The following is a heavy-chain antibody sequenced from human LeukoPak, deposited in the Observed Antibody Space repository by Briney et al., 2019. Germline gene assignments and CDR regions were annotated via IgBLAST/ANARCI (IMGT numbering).Heavy chain of an antibody. CDR2: IYYSGST. Sequence: SETLSLTCTVSGGSISSSSYYWGWSRQPPGKGLEWIGSIYYSGSTYYNPSLKSRVTISVDTSKNQFSLKLSSVTAADTAVYYCARATYIYGSGSYLPSIFDYWGQGTLVTVSS. CDR3: ARATYIYGSGSYLPSIFDY. V-gene: IGHV4-39*01. CDR1: GGSISSSSYY. J-gene: IGHJ4*02. D-gene: IGHD3-10*01.